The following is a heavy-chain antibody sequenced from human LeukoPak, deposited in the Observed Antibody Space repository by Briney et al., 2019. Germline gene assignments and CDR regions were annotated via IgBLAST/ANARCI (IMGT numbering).Heavy chain of an antibody. CDR2: IYYSGST. CDR3: VRPRHEYSTTQAFDI. Sequence: SETLSLTCTVSGGSISSGDYYWSWIRQPPGKGLEWIGYIYYSGSTYYNPSLKSRVTISVDTSKNQFSLKLSSVTAADTAVYYCVRPRHEYSTTQAFDIWGQGTMVTVSS. D-gene: IGHD6-6*01. CDR1: GGSISSGDYY. J-gene: IGHJ3*02. V-gene: IGHV4-30-4*02.